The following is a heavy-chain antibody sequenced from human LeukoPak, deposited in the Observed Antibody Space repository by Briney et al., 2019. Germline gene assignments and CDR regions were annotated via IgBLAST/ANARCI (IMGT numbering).Heavy chain of an antibody. CDR3: ARDLRTPSDTNIAIDY. D-gene: IGHD4-23*01. V-gene: IGHV3-74*01. CDR2: INSDGRLT. J-gene: IGHJ4*02. CDR1: GFTFSNYW. Sequence: GGSLRLSCAACGFTFSNYWMHWVRHGPGKGLVWVSRINSDGRLTSYADSVKGRSTISRDNAKNTLYLQMNSLRAEDTAVYYCARDLRTPSDTNIAIDYWGQGTLVTVSS.